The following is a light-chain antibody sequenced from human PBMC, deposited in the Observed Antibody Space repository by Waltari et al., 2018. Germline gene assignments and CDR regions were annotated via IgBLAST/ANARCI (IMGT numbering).Light chain of an antibody. J-gene: IGKJ1*01. Sequence: AIRMTQSPSSLSASTGDRVTITCRASQGISSYLAWYQQKPGKAPKLLIYAASTLQKGVPSRFSGSGSGTDFTLTISCLQSEDFATYYCQHYYNYPRTFGQGTKVEIK. CDR2: AAS. CDR3: QHYYNYPRT. CDR1: QGISSY. V-gene: IGKV1-8*01.